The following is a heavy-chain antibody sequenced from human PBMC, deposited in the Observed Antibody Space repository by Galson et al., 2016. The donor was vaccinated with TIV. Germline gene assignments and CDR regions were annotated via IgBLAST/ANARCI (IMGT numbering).Heavy chain of an antibody. CDR3: SSATDGNFFFDY. CDR1: GYSFSNYW. Sequence: QSGAEVKQPGESLTISCKASGYSFSNYWIGWVRQVPGKGLEWMGIIYIRNSDTKYSPSFRGQVTISADRSINTAYLQWRGLKPSDTAMYYYSSATDGNFFFDYWAQGTLVTVSS. J-gene: IGHJ4*02. D-gene: IGHD5-24*01. CDR2: IYIRNSDT. V-gene: IGHV5-51*01.